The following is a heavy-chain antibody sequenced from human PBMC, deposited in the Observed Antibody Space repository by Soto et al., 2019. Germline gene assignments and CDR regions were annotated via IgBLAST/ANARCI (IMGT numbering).Heavy chain of an antibody. Sequence: SETLSLTCTVSGGSISSGDYYWSWIRQPPGKGLEWIGYIYYNGSTYYNPSLKSRVTISVDTSKNQFSLKLSSVTAADTAVYYCARGYCSSTSCLNYYYYGMDVWGQGTTVTVSS. D-gene: IGHD2-2*01. J-gene: IGHJ6*02. CDR3: ARGYCSSTSCLNYYYYGMDV. CDR2: IYYNGST. V-gene: IGHV4-30-4*01. CDR1: GGSISSGDYY.